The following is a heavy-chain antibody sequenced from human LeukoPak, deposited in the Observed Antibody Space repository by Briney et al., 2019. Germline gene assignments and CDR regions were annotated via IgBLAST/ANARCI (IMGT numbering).Heavy chain of an antibody. D-gene: IGHD2-15*01. CDR1: GGSFSGYY. V-gene: IGHV4-34*01. CDR2: INHSGST. CDR3: ARGTVDYCSGGSCYLYYFDC. J-gene: IGHJ4*02. Sequence: EPSETLSLTCAVYGGSFSGYYWSWIRQPPGKGLEWIGEINHSGSTNYNPSLKSRVTISVDTSKNQFSLNLSSVTAADTAVYYCARGTVDYCSGGSCYLYYFDCWGQGNLVTVSS.